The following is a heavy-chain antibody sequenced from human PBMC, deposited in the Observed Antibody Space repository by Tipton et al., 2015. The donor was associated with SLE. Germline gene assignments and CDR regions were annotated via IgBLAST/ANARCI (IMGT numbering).Heavy chain of an antibody. CDR2: IYYTGNT. D-gene: IGHD3/OR15-3a*01. CDR1: GGSISSGGYY. V-gene: IGHV4-39*07. J-gene: IGHJ4*02. CDR3: AREVRGAADLWTGYYDY. Sequence: TLSLTCTVSGGSISSGGYYWSWIRQPPGKGLEWIGNIYYTGNTFYSPSLKSRVTISLDTSKNQFSLKLSSVIAADTAVYYCAREVRGAADLWTGYYDYWGQGTLVTVSS.